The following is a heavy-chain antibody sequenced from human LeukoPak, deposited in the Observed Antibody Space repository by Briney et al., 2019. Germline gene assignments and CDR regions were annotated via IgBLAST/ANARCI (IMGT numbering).Heavy chain of an antibody. CDR3: ARKDGDG. J-gene: IGHJ4*02. V-gene: IGHV4-59*01. CDR1: GGSITHYY. Sequence: SETLSLTCTVSGGSITHYYWTWIRQPPGEGLEWIGHIYNSGSTNYNPSLRGRVTISLDTSKNQVSLKLSSVTAADTAMYYCARKDGDGWGQGTLVTVSS. D-gene: IGHD5-24*01. CDR2: IYNSGST.